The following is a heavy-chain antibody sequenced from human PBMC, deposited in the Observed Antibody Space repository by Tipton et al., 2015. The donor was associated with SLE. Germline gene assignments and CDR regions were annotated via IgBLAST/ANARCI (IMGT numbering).Heavy chain of an antibody. D-gene: IGHD3-3*01. Sequence: SLRLSCAASGFTFSDYYMSWIRQAPGKGLEWVSYISSSSSYTNYADSVKGRFTISRDNAKNSLYLQMNSLRAEDTAVYYCARDPITIFGVANAFDIWGQGTMVTVSS. V-gene: IGHV3-11*05. CDR2: ISSSSSYT. CDR3: ARDPITIFGVANAFDI. J-gene: IGHJ3*02. CDR1: GFTFSDYY.